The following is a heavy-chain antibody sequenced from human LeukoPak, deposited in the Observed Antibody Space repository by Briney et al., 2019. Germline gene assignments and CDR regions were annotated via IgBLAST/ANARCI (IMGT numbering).Heavy chain of an antibody. Sequence: HPGGSLRLSCVASGFTFSSFWMSWVRQAPGKGLEFVANIDQDGSVRNYVDSVKGRFIISRDNAKNSLYPQMDSLRAEDTAVYFCARDPGSSSFDYWGLGTPVTVSS. V-gene: IGHV3-7*01. J-gene: IGHJ4*02. CDR1: GFTFSSFW. D-gene: IGHD6-13*01. CDR3: ARDPGSSSFDY. CDR2: IDQDGSVR.